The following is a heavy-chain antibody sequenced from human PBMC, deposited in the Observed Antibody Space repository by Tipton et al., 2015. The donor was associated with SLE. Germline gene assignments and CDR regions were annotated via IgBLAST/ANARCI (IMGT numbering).Heavy chain of an antibody. Sequence: SLRLSCAASGFTFSNYWMHWVRQAPGKGMAWVSRINSDGRGTTYADSVKGRFTISGDNAKNTLFLQMGSLRDDDTAVYYCARESRDAFDIWGQGTMVTVTS. V-gene: IGHV3-74*01. CDR3: ARESRDAFDI. J-gene: IGHJ3*02. CDR2: INSDGRGT. CDR1: GFTFSNYW.